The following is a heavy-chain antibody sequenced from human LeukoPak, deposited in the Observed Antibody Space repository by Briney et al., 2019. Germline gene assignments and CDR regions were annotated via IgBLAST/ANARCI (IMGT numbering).Heavy chain of an antibody. D-gene: IGHD3-22*01. V-gene: IGHV3-66*01. J-gene: IGHJ3*01. CDR3: ARGAGNYEGDDAFDV. CDR2: IYSGGTT. Sequence: GGSLRLSCVVSEFCVTTYYMHWVRQAPGKGLEWVSVIYSGGTTYYAVSVAGRFTISRDHYKNTVYLQMNSLRAEDTAVHYCARGAGNYEGDDAFDVWGQGTLVTVSS. CDR1: EFCVTTYY.